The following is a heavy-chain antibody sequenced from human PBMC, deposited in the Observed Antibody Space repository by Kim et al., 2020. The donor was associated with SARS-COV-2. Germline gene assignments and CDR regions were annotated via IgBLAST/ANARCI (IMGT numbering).Heavy chain of an antibody. J-gene: IGHJ4*02. D-gene: IGHD1-26*01. CDR2: INHSGST. CDR1: GGSFSGYY. CDR3: ARGFTAVGSSLGY. Sequence: SETLSLTCAVYGGSFSGYYWNWIRQPPGKGLEWIGEINHSGSTNYNPSLKSRGTMSVDTSKNQFSLKLNSVTVADTAVYYCARGFTAVGSSLGYWGQG. V-gene: IGHV4-34*01.